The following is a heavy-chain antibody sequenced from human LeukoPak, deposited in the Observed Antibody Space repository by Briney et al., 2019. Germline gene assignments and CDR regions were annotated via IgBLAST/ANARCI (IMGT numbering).Heavy chain of an antibody. V-gene: IGHV4-4*09. CDR3: ARHEGLYVNWFDP. Sequence: SETLSLTCTVSGGSISSYYWSWIRQPPGKGLEWIGYIYTSGSTNYNPSLKSRVTISVDTSKDQFSLKLSSVTAADTAVYYCARHEGLYVNWFDPWGQGTLVTVSS. CDR2: IYTSGST. CDR1: GGSISSYY. D-gene: IGHD3-10*02. J-gene: IGHJ5*02.